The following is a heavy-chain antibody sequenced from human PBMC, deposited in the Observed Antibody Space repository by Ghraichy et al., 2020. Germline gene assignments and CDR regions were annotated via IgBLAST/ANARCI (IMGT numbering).Heavy chain of an antibody. V-gene: IGHV1-8*01. CDR2: MNPNSGNT. J-gene: IGHJ4*02. CDR1: GYTFTSYD. Sequence: ASVKVSCKSSGYTFTSYDFNWVRQATGQGVEWMGWMNPNSGNTGYAQKFQGRVNMTRNTSLSTAYMELSSLRSEDTAVYYCARGKDSGFDYWGQGTLVTVSS. CDR3: ARGKDSGFDY.